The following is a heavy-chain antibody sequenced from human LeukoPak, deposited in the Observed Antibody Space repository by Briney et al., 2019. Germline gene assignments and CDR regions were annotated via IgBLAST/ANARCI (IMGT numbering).Heavy chain of an antibody. CDR2: IKEGGREK. Sequence: GGSLRLSCVASRFSFSSHWMTWVRQAPGKGLEWVANIKEGGREKYYADSVKGRFTISRDNAKNSLYLQTNSLRGEDTAVYYCAKTIVGSNVFDIWGQGTLVTVSS. CDR1: RFSFSSHW. V-gene: IGHV3-7*01. J-gene: IGHJ3*02. D-gene: IGHD1-26*01. CDR3: AKTIVGSNVFDI.